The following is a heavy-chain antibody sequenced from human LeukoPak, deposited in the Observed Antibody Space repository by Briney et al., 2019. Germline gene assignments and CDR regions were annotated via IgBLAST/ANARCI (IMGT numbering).Heavy chain of an antibody. CDR3: ARDFASSWPFDY. Sequence: ASVKVSCKASGYTFTSYYMHWVRQAPGQGLEWMGRINPNSGDTNYAQKFQGRVTMTRDTSITTAYMELNRLRSDDTAVYYCARDFASSWPFDYWGQGTLVTVSS. CDR1: GYTFTSYY. D-gene: IGHD6-13*01. J-gene: IGHJ4*02. V-gene: IGHV1-2*06. CDR2: INPNSGDT.